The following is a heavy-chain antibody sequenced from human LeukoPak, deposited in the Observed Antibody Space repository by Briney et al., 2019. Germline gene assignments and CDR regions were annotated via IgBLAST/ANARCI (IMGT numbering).Heavy chain of an antibody. D-gene: IGHD5-24*01. CDR2: ISSRGDST. V-gene: IGHV3-23*01. Sequence: GGSLRLSCAASGFTFSNYAMSWVRQVPGRGLEWVSTISSRGDSTYDADSVKGRFTISRDNSKNSLYLQMNSVRVEDTAVYYCARDRAFDNWGQGTLVTVSS. CDR1: GFTFSNYA. J-gene: IGHJ4*02. CDR3: ARDRAFDN.